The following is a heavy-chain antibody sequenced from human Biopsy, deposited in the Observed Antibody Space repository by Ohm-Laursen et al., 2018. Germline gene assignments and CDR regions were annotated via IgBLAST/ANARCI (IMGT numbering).Heavy chain of an antibody. CDR1: GVTLSSYA. D-gene: IGHD6-19*01. CDR2: ITGGGNYI. CDR3: AREQPALSGGGSWFDS. V-gene: IGHV3-21*06. J-gene: IGHJ5*01. Sequence: SLRLSCAAPGVTLSSYAMNWVRQAPGKGLEWVSSITGGGNYINYADSVRGRFTISRDNSKNSVYLVMSSLRAEDTAVYFCAREQPALSGGGSWFDSWGQGTLVIVSS.